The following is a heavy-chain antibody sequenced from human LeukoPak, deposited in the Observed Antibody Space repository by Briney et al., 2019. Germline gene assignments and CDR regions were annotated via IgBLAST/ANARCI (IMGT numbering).Heavy chain of an antibody. CDR2: MYYSGSA. Sequence: SQTLSLTCTVSGGSISSGDYYWSWIRKPPGKGLEWVAYMYYSGSAYYNPSLKSRATISVDTSKNQVSLKLTSVTAADAAVYFCARPYYYDSRIDPWGRGTLVTVSS. D-gene: IGHD3-22*01. V-gene: IGHV4-30-4*01. J-gene: IGHJ5*02. CDR1: GGSISSGDYY. CDR3: ARPYYYDSRIDP.